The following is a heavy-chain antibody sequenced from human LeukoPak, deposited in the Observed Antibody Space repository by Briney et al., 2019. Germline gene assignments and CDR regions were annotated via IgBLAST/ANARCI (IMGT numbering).Heavy chain of an antibody. Sequence: GGSMRLSCAASGLAFSAYKMHWVRQAPRKGLVWVSRISTDGYTTDYADFVQGRFTASRDNTKNTWSLEMNSLRAEDTAVYYCVVGGSPGYWGQGALVTVSS. V-gene: IGHV3-74*01. D-gene: IGHD2-15*01. CDR1: GLAFSAYK. J-gene: IGHJ4*02. CDR2: ISTDGYTT. CDR3: VVGGSPGY.